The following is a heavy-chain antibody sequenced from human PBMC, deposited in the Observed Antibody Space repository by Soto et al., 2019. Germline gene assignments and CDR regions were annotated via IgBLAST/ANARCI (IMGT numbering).Heavy chain of an antibody. CDR1: GGSISSGDYY. D-gene: IGHD5-12*01. CDR2: IYYSGST. Sequence: QVQLQESGPGLVKPSQTLSLTCTVSGGSISSGDYYWSWIRQPPGKGLEWIGYIYYSGSTYYNPALKSPVTLSVATPKTHFSLRLSSVTAADTAVYYCARAGIEMATIVAYCDYWGQGTLVTVSS. J-gene: IGHJ4*02. V-gene: IGHV4-30-4*01. CDR3: ARAGIEMATIVAYCDY.